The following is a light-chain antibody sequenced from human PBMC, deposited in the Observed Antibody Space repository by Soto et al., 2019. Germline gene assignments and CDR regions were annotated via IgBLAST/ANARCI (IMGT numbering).Light chain of an antibody. J-gene: IGKJ1*01. CDR3: QQYNNWPPLWT. V-gene: IGKV3-15*01. CDR1: QSVSSN. Sequence: EIVMTQSPPTLSVSPGERATLSCRASQSVSSNLAWYQQKPGQAPRLLIYGASTRATGIPARFSGSGSGTEFTLTISSLQSEDFAVYYCQQYNNWPPLWTFGQGTKVDIK. CDR2: GAS.